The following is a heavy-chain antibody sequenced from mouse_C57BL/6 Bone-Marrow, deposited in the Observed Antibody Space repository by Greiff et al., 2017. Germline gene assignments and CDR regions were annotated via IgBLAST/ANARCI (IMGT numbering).Heavy chain of an antibody. Sequence: VQLQQSGPELVKPGDSVKISCKASGYSFTGYFMNWVLQSHGQSLEWVGRINPYNGDTFYNQKFKGKATLTVDKSSSTAHMGLRSLTSEDSAVXYCARGYSNCLDYWGQGTTLTVSS. J-gene: IGHJ2*01. CDR2: INPYNGDT. D-gene: IGHD2-5*01. CDR3: ARGYSNCLDY. V-gene: IGHV1-20*01. CDR1: GYSFTGYF.